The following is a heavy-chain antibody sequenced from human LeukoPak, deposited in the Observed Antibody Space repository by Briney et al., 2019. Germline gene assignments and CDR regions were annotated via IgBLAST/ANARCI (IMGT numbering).Heavy chain of an antibody. J-gene: IGHJ4*02. CDR1: GGSLTGYY. CDR2: INHSGIT. D-gene: IGHD3-10*01. Sequence: SDTLSLTCDVYGGSLTGYYWSWIRQPPGKGLEWMGEINHSGITDYNPSLKSRVSISVDTSKNQFSLKLTSMTAADTAVYYCARVKIDFGNYGAGSLGYWGQGTLVIVSS. V-gene: IGHV4-34*01. CDR3: ARVKIDFGNYGAGSLGY.